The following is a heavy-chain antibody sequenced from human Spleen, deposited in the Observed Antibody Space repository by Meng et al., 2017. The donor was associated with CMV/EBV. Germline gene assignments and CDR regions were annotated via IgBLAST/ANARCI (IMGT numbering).Heavy chain of an antibody. V-gene: IGHV3-23*01. CDR2: IGVSVGAT. D-gene: IGHD2-2*02. CDR1: GFSFSSYA. J-gene: IGHJ4*02. CDR3: ASSGYCSSTSCYTVPADY. Sequence: GGSLRLSCAASGFSFSSYAMSWVRQAPGEGLEWVSAIGVSVGATYYADSVKGRFTISRDNAKNTLYLQMNSLRAEDTAVYYCASSGYCSSTSCYTVPADYWGQGTLVTVSS.